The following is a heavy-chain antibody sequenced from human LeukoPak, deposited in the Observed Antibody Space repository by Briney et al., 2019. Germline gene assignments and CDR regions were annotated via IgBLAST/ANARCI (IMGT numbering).Heavy chain of an antibody. CDR3: ARRLTTEETFDY. Sequence: GESLKISCKGSGYSFTTYWIDWVRQMPGKGLEWMGIIYPGDSDTRYSPSFQGQITISADKSINTAYLQWNSLRASDTAMYYCARRLTTEETFDYWGQGTLVTVSS. D-gene: IGHD1-1*01. V-gene: IGHV5-51*01. J-gene: IGHJ4*02. CDR2: IYPGDSDT. CDR1: GYSFTTYW.